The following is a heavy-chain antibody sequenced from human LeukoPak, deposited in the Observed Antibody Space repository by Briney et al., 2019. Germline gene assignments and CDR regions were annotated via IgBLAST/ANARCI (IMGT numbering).Heavy chain of an antibody. CDR3: APTRYDNNPLGAFGI. CDR2: IYFTGNT. J-gene: IGHJ3*02. CDR1: GGSINISRYY. D-gene: IGHD3-22*01. V-gene: IGHV4-39*01. Sequence: PSETLSLTCTVSGGSINISRYYWGWIRQPPGKGLEWIGSIYFTGNTYYNPSLKSRVTISVDTSKNQFSLRLSSVTAADTAVYYCAPTRYDNNPLGAFGIWGQGTMVTVSS.